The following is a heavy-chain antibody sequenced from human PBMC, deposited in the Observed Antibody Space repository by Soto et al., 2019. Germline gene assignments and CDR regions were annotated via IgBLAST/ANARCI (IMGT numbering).Heavy chain of an antibody. Sequence: ASVKVSCKASGYTFTSYGISWVRQAPGQGLEWMGWISAYNGNTNYAQKLQGRVTMTTDTSTSTAYMELRSLRSDDTAVYYCARGLGYCSSTSCYGDFDYWGQGTLVTVS. CDR1: GYTFTSYG. D-gene: IGHD2-2*03. J-gene: IGHJ4*02. V-gene: IGHV1-18*01. CDR2: ISAYNGNT. CDR3: ARGLGYCSSTSCYGDFDY.